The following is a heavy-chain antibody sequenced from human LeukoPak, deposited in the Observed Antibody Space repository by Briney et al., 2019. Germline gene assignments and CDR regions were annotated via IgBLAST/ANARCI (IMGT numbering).Heavy chain of an antibody. D-gene: IGHD3-3*01. CDR1: GVSISSHY. Sequence: SETLSLTCTASGVSISSHYWSWIRQPPGKGLEWIGYIYYSGSTNYNPALKSRVTISVHTSKYQYTLKLSSETAADTAVYYCAREKADFWSRYDNWFDHWGQGTLVTVSS. CDR2: IYYSGST. CDR3: AREKADFWSRYDNWFDH. V-gene: IGHV4-59*11. J-gene: IGHJ5*02.